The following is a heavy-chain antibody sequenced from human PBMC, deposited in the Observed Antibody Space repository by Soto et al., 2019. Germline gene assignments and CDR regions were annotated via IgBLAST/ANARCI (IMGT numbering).Heavy chain of an antibody. CDR1: GFSLSTTGVG. V-gene: IGHV2-5*02. J-gene: IGHJ4*02. CDR2: IYWDDDK. D-gene: IGHD6-19*01. CDR3: AHRLYTSGWPWNSGVFDY. Sequence: SGPTLVNPTQTLTLTCTFSGFSLSTTGVGVGWIRQPPGQALEWLALIYWDDDKRYNPSLKSRLTITKDTSKNQVVPTMTNMDPVDTATYYCAHRLYTSGWPWNSGVFDYWGQGTLVTVSS.